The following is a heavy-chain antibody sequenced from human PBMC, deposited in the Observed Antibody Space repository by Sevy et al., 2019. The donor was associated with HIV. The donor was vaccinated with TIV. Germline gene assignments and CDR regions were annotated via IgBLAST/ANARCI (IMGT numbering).Heavy chain of an antibody. J-gene: IGHJ4*02. CDR2: IRYDGSNK. Sequence: GGSLRLSCAASGFTFSSYGMHWVRQAPGKGLEWVAFIRYDGSNKYYADSVKGRFTISRDNSKNTLYLQMNSLRAEDTAVYYCVKDGHYYGSGSYYIVYWGQGTLVTVSS. V-gene: IGHV3-30*02. CDR3: VKDGHYYGSGSYYIVY. CDR1: GFTFSSYG. D-gene: IGHD3-10*01.